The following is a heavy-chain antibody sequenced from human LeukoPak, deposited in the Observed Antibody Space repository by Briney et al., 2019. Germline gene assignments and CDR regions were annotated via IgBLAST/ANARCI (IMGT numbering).Heavy chain of an antibody. CDR3: ARDGSGVWFDY. CDR2: INSSGGTT. Sequence: ASVKVSCKASGYTFTSYYIHWVRQAPGQGLEWMGIINSSGGTTSYAQKFQGRVTLTTETSTSTAYMELRSLRSDDTAVYYCARDGSGVWFDYWGQGTLVTVSS. V-gene: IGHV1-46*01. J-gene: IGHJ4*02. D-gene: IGHD3-10*01. CDR1: GYTFTSYY.